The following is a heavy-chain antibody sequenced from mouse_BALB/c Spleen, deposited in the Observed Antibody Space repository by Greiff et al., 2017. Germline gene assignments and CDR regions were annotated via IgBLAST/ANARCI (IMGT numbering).Heavy chain of an antibody. D-gene: IGHD1-1*01. J-gene: IGHJ3*01. CDR2: IDPENGDT. V-gene: IGHV14-4*02. CDR3: HPSSHFAY. CDR1: GFNIKDYY. Sequence: EVQLQQSGAELVRSGASVKLSCTASGFNIKDYYMHWVKQRPEQGLEWIGWIDPENGDTEYAPKFQGKATMTADTSSNTAYLQLSSLTSEDTAVYYCHPSSHFAYWGQGTLVTVSA.